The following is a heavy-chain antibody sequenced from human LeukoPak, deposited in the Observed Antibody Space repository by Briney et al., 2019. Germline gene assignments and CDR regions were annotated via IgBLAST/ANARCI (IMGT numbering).Heavy chain of an antibody. D-gene: IGHD1-14*01. CDR2: IYSGGST. J-gene: IGHJ4*02. CDR3: TTPLFMTPNY. Sequence: GGSLRLSCAASEFSVGSNYMTWVRQAPGKGLEWVSLIYSGGSTYYADSVKGRFTISRDNAKNTLYLQMNSLKIEDTAVYYCTTPLFMTPNYWGQGTLVSVSA. CDR1: EFSVGSNY. V-gene: IGHV3-66*01.